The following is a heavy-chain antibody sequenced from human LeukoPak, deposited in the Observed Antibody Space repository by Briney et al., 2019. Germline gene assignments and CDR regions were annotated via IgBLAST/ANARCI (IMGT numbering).Heavy chain of an antibody. D-gene: IGHD3-10*01. CDR1: GGTFSSYA. CDR2: IIPIFGTA. V-gene: IGHV1-69*13. CDR3: AREWAVREPNRGYFDY. J-gene: IGHJ4*02. Sequence: SVKVSCKASGGTFSSYAIGWVRQAPGQGLEWMGGIIPIFGTANYAQKFQGRVTITADESTSTAYMELSSLRSEDTAVYYCAREWAVREPNRGYFDYWGQGTLVTVSS.